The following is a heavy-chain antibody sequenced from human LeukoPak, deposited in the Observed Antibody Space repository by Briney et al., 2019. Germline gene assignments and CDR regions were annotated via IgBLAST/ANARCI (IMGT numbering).Heavy chain of an antibody. V-gene: IGHV1-24*01. D-gene: IGHD2-8*01. Sequence: GASVKVSCKVSGYTLTELSMHWVRQAPGKGLEWMGGFDPEDGETIYAQKFQGRVTVTEDTSTDTAYMELSSLRSEDTAVYYCATLCTNGVCYWFDPWGQGTLVTVSS. CDR3: ATLCTNGVCYWFDP. CDR1: GYTLTELS. J-gene: IGHJ5*02. CDR2: FDPEDGET.